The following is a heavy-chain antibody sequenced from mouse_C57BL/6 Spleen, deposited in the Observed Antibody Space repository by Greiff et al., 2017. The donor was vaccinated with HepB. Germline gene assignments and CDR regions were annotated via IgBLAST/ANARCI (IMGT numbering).Heavy chain of an antibody. CDR2: ISDGGSYT. CDR3: ARDSNSFDY. CDR1: GFTFSSYA. V-gene: IGHV5-4*01. D-gene: IGHD1-1*01. Sequence: EVQRVESGGGLVKPGGSLKLSCAASGFTFSSYAMSWVRQTPEKRLEWVATISDGGSYTYYPDNVKGRFTISRDNAKNNLYLQRSHLKSEDTAMYYCARDSNSFDYWGQGTTLTVSS. J-gene: IGHJ2*01.